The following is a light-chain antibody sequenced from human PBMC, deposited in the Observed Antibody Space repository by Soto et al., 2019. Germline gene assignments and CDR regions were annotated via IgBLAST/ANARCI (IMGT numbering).Light chain of an antibody. Sequence: EIVLTQSPGTLSLSPGERATLSCRASQSVSSSYLAWYQQKPGPAPRLLIYGASGRATGIPDRFSGSGSGTDFTLTISRLEPEDFAVYYCQQYGSSSYTFGQGTKLEIK. V-gene: IGKV3-20*01. CDR2: GAS. CDR1: QSVSSSY. J-gene: IGKJ2*01. CDR3: QQYGSSSYT.